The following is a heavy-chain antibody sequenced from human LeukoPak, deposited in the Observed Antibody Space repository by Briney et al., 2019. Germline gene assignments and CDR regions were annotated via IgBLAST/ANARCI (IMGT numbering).Heavy chain of an antibody. CDR3: VKEPIERYYFDF. D-gene: IGHD5-24*01. CDR2: ISWNSADI. V-gene: IGHV3-9*01. Sequence: PAGGSLRLSCAASGFAFDEYAMHWVRQVPGKGLEWLAGISWNSADITYAASVKGRFTVSSDNARNSLYLQMDSLRREDSALYHCVKEPIERYYFDFWGQGTLVSVSS. CDR1: GFAFDEYA. J-gene: IGHJ4*02.